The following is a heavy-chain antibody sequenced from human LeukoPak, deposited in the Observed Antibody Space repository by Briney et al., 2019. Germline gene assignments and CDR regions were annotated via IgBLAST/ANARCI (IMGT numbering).Heavy chain of an antibody. CDR2: IYYSGDT. J-gene: IGHJ4*02. D-gene: IGHD1-1*01. V-gene: IGHV4-59*01. Sequence: SETLSLTCTVSGASISPYYWSWIRQPPGRGLEWIGYIYYSGDTIYNPSLKSRVTISIDTSTSQLSLKLSSVTAADTAVYYCARGTKTGNTCHDWNYWGQGSLVTVSS. CDR1: GASISPYY. CDR3: ARGTKTGNTCHDWNY.